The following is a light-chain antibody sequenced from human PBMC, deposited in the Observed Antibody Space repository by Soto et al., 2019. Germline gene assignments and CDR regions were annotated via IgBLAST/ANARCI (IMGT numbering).Light chain of an antibody. V-gene: IGLV2-14*01. CDR1: SSDVGGYNY. Sequence: QSVLTQPASVSGSPGQSMTISCTGTSSDVGGYNYVSWYQQHPGKAPKLMIYEVSNRPSGGSNRFSGSKSGNTASLTISGLKAEDEADYYCSSYTSSSTFYVFGTGTKVTVL. CDR3: SSYTSSSTFYV. CDR2: EVS. J-gene: IGLJ1*01.